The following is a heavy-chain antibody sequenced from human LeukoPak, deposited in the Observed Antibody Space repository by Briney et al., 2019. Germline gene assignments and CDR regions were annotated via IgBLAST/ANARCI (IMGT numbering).Heavy chain of an antibody. CDR1: GLKFGDYG. CDR2: INWDGENT. V-gene: IGHV3-20*04. Sequence: PGGSLRLSCSGSGLKFGDYGLSWVRQAPGKGLEWVSGINWDGENTAYADSVKGRFTISRDNAENALYLQMDSLRAEGTALYYCARDLSATWYYLAYWGRGTLVTVSS. CDR3: ARDLSATWYYLAY. D-gene: IGHD2-8*02. J-gene: IGHJ4*02.